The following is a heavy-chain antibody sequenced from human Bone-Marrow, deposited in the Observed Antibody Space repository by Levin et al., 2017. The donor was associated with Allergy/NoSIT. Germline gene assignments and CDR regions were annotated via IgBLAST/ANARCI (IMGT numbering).Heavy chain of an antibody. J-gene: IGHJ3*02. CDR2: ISGSGGST. Sequence: GGSLRLSCAASGFTFSSYAMSWVRQAPGKGLEWVSAISGSGGSTYYADSVKGRFTISRDNSKNTLYLQMNSLRAEDTAVYYCAKDIRSGWYEVGAFDIWGQGTMVTVSS. CDR3: AKDIRSGWYEVGAFDI. V-gene: IGHV3-23*01. CDR1: GFTFSSYA. D-gene: IGHD6-19*01.